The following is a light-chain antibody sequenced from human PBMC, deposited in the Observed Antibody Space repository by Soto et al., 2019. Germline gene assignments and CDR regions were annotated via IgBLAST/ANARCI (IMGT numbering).Light chain of an antibody. V-gene: IGKV2-30*01. CDR1: QSLVYSDGNTY. J-gene: IGKJ5*01. Sequence: DVVMTQSPLSLPVTLGQPASISCRSSQSLVYSDGNTYLSWYHQRPGQSPRRLIYRVSDRDSGVPDRFSGSGSGTDFTLKITRVEAEDVGVYYCMQGTHWPITFGQGTRLEIK. CDR2: RVS. CDR3: MQGTHWPIT.